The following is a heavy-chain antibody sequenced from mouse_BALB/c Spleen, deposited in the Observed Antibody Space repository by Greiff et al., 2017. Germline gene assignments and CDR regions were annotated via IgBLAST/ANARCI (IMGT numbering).Heavy chain of an antibody. CDR1: GYTFTEYT. CDR2: INPNNGGT. Sequence: EVKLVESGPELVKPGASVKISCKTSGYTFTEYTMHWVKQSHGKSLEWIGGINPNNGGTSYNQKFKGKATLTVDKSSSTAYMELRSLTSEDSAVYYCARGIYDGYYGFAYWGQGTLVTVSA. CDR3: ARGIYDGYYGFAY. J-gene: IGHJ3*01. D-gene: IGHD2-3*01. V-gene: IGHV1-18*01.